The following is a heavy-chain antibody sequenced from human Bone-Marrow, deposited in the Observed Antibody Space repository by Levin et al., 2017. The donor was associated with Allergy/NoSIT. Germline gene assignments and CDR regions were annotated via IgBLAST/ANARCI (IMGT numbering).Heavy chain of an antibody. J-gene: IGHJ4*02. CDR1: GGSFSDYH. D-gene: IGHD2-15*01. CDR3: ARGTTYTGTYSGGFYYFDF. CDR2: INHSGST. V-gene: IGHV4-34*01. Sequence: SETLSLTCAVYGGSFSDYHWTWIRQTPEKGLEWIGKINHSGSTIYNPSLKRRVAISVDTSKNQFFLELTSVTAADTAVYYCARGTTYTGTYSGGFYYFDFWGQGTLVTVSS.